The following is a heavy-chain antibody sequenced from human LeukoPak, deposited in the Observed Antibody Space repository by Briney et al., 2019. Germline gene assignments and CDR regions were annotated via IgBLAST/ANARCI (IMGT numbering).Heavy chain of an antibody. Sequence: SETLSLTCTVSGGSISSSSYYWGWIRQSTGKGLEWIGEINLRGSTTYNPSLKSRVTISLDASKSQLSLKLSSVTAADTAVYYCARGRYDFYSGQSPFDPWGQGTLVTVSS. J-gene: IGHJ5*02. D-gene: IGHD3-3*01. CDR3: ARGRYDFYSGQSPFDP. CDR1: GGSISSSSYY. CDR2: INLRGST. V-gene: IGHV4-39*07.